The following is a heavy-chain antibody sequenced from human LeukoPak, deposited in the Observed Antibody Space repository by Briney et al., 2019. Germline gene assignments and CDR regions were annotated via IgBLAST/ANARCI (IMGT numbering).Heavy chain of an antibody. Sequence: PGGSLRLSCAASGFTFSTYSMDWVRQAPGKGLEWVSSISSGSAFIYYADSVKGRFTISRDNSKNTLCLQMNSLRAEDTAVYYCAGGPYYDSSGYLPNYYGMDVWGQGTTVTVSS. D-gene: IGHD3-22*01. CDR1: GFTFSTYS. CDR3: AGGPYYDSSGYLPNYYGMDV. J-gene: IGHJ6*02. V-gene: IGHV3-21*01. CDR2: ISSGSAFI.